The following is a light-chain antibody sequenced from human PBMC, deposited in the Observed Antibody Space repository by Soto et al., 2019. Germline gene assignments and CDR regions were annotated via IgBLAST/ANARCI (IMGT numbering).Light chain of an antibody. CDR3: QQYYSYPWT. V-gene: IGKV3D-15*01. CDR1: HSVSSN. J-gene: IGKJ1*01. Sequence: ERVRTQSPATLSVSPGEIATLSCVASHSVSSNLAWYQQKPGQAPRLLIYGASTRATSIPARFSGSGSGTDFTLTISSLQPDDFATYYCQQYYSYPWTFGQGTKVDI. CDR2: GAS.